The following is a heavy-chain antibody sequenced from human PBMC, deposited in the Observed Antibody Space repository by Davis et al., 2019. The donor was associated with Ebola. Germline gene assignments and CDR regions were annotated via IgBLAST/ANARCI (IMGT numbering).Heavy chain of an antibody. Sequence: GESLKISCAASGFTFSNFWMNWIGQAPGKGLEWVANIKQDGSAKYYVDSVRGRFTISRDNAEHSVDLQMNSLRAEDTAVYYCAREGELWITFPDYWGQGTLVTVSS. CDR2: IKQDGSAK. CDR1: GFTFSNFW. D-gene: IGHD3-16*01. CDR3: AREGELWITFPDY. J-gene: IGHJ4*02. V-gene: IGHV3-7*03.